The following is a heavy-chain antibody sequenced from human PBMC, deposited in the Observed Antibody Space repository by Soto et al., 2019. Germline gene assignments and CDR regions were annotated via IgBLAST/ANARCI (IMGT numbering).Heavy chain of an antibody. CDR2: IYYSGST. V-gene: IGHV4-31*03. Sequence: PSETLSLTCTVSGGSISSGGYYWSWIRQHPGKGLEWIGYIYYSGSTYYNPSLKSRVTISVDTSKNQFSLKLSSVTAADTAVYYCARDGGSLGPDLEHWGQGTLVTVSS. D-gene: IGHD1-26*01. CDR1: GGSISSGGYY. CDR3: ARDGGSLGPDLEH. J-gene: IGHJ4*02.